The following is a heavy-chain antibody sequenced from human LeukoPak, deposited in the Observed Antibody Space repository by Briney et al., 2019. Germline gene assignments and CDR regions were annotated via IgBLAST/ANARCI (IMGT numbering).Heavy chain of an antibody. J-gene: IGHJ4*02. CDR1: GFTFSSYS. Sequence: GGSLRLSCAASGFTFSSYSMNWGRQAPGKGLEWVSSISSSSSYIYYADSVKGRFTISRDNAKNSLYLQMNSLRAEDTAVYYCARTRGVGLRSEHYFDYWGQGTLVTVSS. D-gene: IGHD4-17*01. CDR3: ARTRGVGLRSEHYFDY. CDR2: ISSSSSYI. V-gene: IGHV3-21*01.